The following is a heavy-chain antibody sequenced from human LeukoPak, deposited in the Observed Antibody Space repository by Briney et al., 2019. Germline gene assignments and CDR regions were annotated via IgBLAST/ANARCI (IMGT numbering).Heavy chain of an antibody. CDR2: IKSFSDGETT. V-gene: IGHV3-15*01. J-gene: IGHJ5*02. Sequence: GGSLRLSCAASGFTFSNAWMTWVRQAPGKGLEWVGHIKSFSDGETTDYAAPVKGRFTTSRDDSIDKVYLQMNSLKPEDTAVYFCTTPRGAAAGLLGWFDPWGQGTLVTVSS. D-gene: IGHD6-13*01. CDR1: GFTFSNAW. CDR3: TTPRGAAAGLLGWFDP.